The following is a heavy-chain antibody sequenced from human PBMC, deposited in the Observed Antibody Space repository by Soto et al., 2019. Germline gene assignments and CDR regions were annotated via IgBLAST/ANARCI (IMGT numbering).Heavy chain of an antibody. V-gene: IGHV3-7*01. D-gene: IGHD4-17*01. CDR2: IKEDGSEK. CDR1: RFIFSSYW. CDR3: AKINDYAFDY. J-gene: IGHJ4*02. Sequence: GGSLRLSCEASRFIFSSYWMSWVRQAPGRGLEWLANIKEDGSEKYYVDSVKGRFTISRDNARNSLYLQMNSLRAEDTAVYYCAKINDYAFDYWGQGTPVTVSS.